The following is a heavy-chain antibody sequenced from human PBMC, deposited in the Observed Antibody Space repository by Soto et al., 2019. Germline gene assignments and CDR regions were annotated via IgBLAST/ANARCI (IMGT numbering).Heavy chain of an antibody. J-gene: IGHJ4*02. V-gene: IGHV3-23*01. CDR1: GFTFSSYG. D-gene: IGHD2-15*01. CDR3: AKDSKITLVVVAATFAY. CDR2: ISGSGGST. Sequence: GGSLRLSCAASGFTFSSYGMHWVRQAPGKGLEWVSAISGSGGSTYYADSVKGRFTISRDNSKNTLYLQMNSLRAEDTAVYYCAKDSKITLVVVAATFAYWGQGTLVTVSS.